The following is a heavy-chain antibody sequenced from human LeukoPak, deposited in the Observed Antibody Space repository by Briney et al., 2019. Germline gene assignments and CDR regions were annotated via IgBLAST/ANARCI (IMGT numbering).Heavy chain of an antibody. D-gene: IGHD6-13*01. CDR3: ARVGSSLSWFDP. V-gene: IGHV4-59*01. J-gene: IGHJ5*02. Sequence: SETLSLTCTVSGGSISSYYWSWIRQPPGKGLEWIGYIYYSGSTNYNPSLKSRVTISVDTSKNQFSLKLSSVTAADTAVYYCARVGSSLSWFDPWGQGTLVTVSS. CDR2: IYYSGST. CDR1: GGSISSYY.